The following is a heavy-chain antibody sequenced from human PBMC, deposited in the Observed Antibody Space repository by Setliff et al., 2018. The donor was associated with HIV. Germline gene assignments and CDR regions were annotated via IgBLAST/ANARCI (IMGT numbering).Heavy chain of an antibody. CDR2: ITSSGSVK. J-gene: IGHJ5*02. D-gene: IGHD3-10*01. CDR1: GFTFSSHD. Sequence: GSLRLSCAASGFTFSSHDMNWVRQAPGKGLEWISYITSSGSVKYYAPSVKGRFTISRDNAGKSLYLQMNSLKVEDTAVYYCTAGHYGPNPWGQGTPVTVSS. CDR3: TAGHYGPNP. V-gene: IGHV3-48*03.